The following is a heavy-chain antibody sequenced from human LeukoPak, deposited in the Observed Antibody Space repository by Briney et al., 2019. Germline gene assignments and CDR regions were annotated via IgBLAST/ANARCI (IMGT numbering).Heavy chain of an antibody. V-gene: IGHV3-64*01. Sequence: GGSLRLSCAASGFTFSHYSMHWVRQAPGKGLEYVSAINSNGDDTYHVNSVKGRFTISRDNSKNTLYLQMGSLRAEDMAVYYCARDDGTLPYCYLDVWGKGTTVTVSS. CDR1: GFTFSHYS. J-gene: IGHJ6*03. CDR3: ARDDGTLPYCYLDV. CDR2: INSNGDDT.